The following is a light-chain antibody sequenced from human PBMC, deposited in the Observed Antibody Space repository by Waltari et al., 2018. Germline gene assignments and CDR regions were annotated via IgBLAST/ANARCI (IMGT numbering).Light chain of an antibody. V-gene: IGKV1-33*01. CDR2: DAS. CDR3: QQYDNLPLT. J-gene: IGKJ3*01. Sequence: DIQMAQSPSSLSASVGDRVTITCQPSQDISNYLNWYQQKPGKAPKLLIYDASNFETGIPSRFSGSGSGTDLTFTISSLQPEDIATYYCQQYDNLPLTFGPGTKVDIK. CDR1: QDISNY.